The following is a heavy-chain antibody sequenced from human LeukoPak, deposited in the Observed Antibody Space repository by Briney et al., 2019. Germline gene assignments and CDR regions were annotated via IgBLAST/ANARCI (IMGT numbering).Heavy chain of an antibody. CDR3: ARVRHDYYDSSGYLFDY. CDR1: GGTFSSYA. D-gene: IGHD3-22*01. V-gene: IGHV1-69*05. CDR2: IIPIFGTA. Sequence: SVKVSCKASGGTFSSYAISWVRQAPGQGLEWMGRIIPIFGTANYAQNFQGRVTITTDESTSTAYMELSSLRSEDTAVYYCARVRHDYYDSSGYLFDYWGQGTLVTVSS. J-gene: IGHJ4*02.